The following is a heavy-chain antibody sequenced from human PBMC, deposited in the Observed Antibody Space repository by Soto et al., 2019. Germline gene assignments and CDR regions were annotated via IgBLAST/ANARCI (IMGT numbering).Heavy chain of an antibody. D-gene: IGHD6-19*01. V-gene: IGHV3-23*01. J-gene: IGHJ3*02. CDR1: GFTFSSYA. Sequence: GGSLRLSCAASGFTFSSYAMSWVRQAPGKGLEWVSAISGSGGSTYYADSVKGRFTISRDNSKNTLYLQMNSLRAEDTAVYYCAKWGRMYSSGWEQDANHAFDIWGQGTMVTVSS. CDR2: ISGSGGST. CDR3: AKWGRMYSSGWEQDANHAFDI.